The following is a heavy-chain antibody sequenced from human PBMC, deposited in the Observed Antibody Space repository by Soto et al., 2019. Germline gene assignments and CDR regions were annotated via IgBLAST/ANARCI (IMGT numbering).Heavy chain of an antibody. CDR3: AKATDSGSYYFDAFDI. V-gene: IGHV3-9*01. J-gene: IGHJ3*02. CDR2: ISWNSGSI. Sequence: GGSLRLSCAASGFTFDDYAMHWVRQAPGKGLEWVSGISWNSGSIGYADSVKGRFTISRDNAKNSLYLQMNSLRAEDTALYYCAKATDSGSYYFDAFDIWGQGTMVTVSS. D-gene: IGHD1-26*01. CDR1: GFTFDDYA.